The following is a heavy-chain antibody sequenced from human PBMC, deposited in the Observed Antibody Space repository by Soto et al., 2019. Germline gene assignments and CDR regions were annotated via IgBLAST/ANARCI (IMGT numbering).Heavy chain of an antibody. J-gene: IGHJ4*02. CDR3: ARDTPAQYYYDSSGELNFDY. Sequence: ASVKVSCKASGYTFTSYGISWVRQAPGQGLEWMGWISAYNGNTNYAQKLQGRVTMTTDTSTSTAYMELRSLRSDDTAVYYCARDTPAQYYYDSSGELNFDYWGQGTLVTVSS. CDR1: GYTFTSYG. CDR2: ISAYNGNT. V-gene: IGHV1-18*01. D-gene: IGHD3-22*01.